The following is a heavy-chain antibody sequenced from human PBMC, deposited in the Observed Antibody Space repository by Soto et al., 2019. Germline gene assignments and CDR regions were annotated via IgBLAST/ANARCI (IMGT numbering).Heavy chain of an antibody. CDR2: INHSGST. J-gene: IGHJ6*04. D-gene: IGHD2-15*01. CDR1: GGSFSGYC. Sequence: SETLSLTCAVHGGSFSGYCWTWIRQPPGKGLEWIGDINHSGSTNYNSSLKSRVTISVDTSKNQLSLKLRSVTAADTAVYYCAREEVPQRIPRRSYGMDVRGKGTTVTVSS. CDR3: AREEVPQRIPRRSYGMDV. V-gene: IGHV4-34*01.